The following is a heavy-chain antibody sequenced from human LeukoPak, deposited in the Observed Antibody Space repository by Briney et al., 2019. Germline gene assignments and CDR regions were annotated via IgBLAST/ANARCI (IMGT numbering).Heavy chain of an antibody. Sequence: GGSLRLSCAASGFTFSSYWMHWVRQAPGKGLVWVSRISGDESSTSYADSVKGRFTISRDNSKNTLHLQMNSLRAEDTAVCYCARGKRLLWFGELLARSGNAFDIWGQGTMVTVSS. CDR2: ISGDESST. CDR3: ARGKRLLWFGELLARSGNAFDI. D-gene: IGHD3-10*01. CDR1: GFTFSSYW. V-gene: IGHV3-74*01. J-gene: IGHJ3*02.